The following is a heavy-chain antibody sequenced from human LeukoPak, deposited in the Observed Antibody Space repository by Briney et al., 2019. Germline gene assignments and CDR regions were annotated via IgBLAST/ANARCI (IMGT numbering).Heavy chain of an antibody. CDR3: AKDYSGNYYKGFDY. V-gene: IGHV3-30-3*02. D-gene: IGHD1-26*01. J-gene: IGHJ4*02. CDR2: ISNDGSNK. Sequence: GGSLRLSCQTSGFTFSSYAMHWVRQAPGKGLEWVAVISNDGSNKYYADSVKGRITISRDNSKNTLFLQMNSLRPEDTAVYHCAKDYSGNYYKGFDYWGQGTLVTVSS. CDR1: GFTFSSYA.